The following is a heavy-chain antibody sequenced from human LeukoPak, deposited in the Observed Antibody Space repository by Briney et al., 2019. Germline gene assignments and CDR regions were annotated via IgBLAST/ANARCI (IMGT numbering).Heavy chain of an antibody. Sequence: GASVKVSCKASGYSLTGYHMHWVRQAPGERLEWMGWINAANGNTQYSQKFQGRVTITRDTSASTAYMELSSLRSEDTAVYYCVRGAPIRVAVAATFDPWGQGTLVTVPS. CDR2: INAANGNT. CDR3: VRGAPIRVAVAATFDP. CDR1: GYSLTGYH. D-gene: IGHD6-19*01. V-gene: IGHV1-3*01. J-gene: IGHJ5*02.